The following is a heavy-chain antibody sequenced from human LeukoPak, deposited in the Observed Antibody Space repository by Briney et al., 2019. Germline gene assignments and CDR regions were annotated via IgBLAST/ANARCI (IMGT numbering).Heavy chain of an antibody. J-gene: IGHJ4*02. CDR2: ISGSGGST. CDR3: AKDLRVDTAMAPFDY. Sequence: GGSLRLSCAASGFTFSSYAMSWVRQAPERGLEWVSAISGSGGSTYYADSVKGRFTISRDNSKNTLYLQMNSLRAEDTAVYYCAKDLRVDTAMAPFDYWGQGTLVTVSS. D-gene: IGHD5-18*01. V-gene: IGHV3-23*01. CDR1: GFTFSSYA.